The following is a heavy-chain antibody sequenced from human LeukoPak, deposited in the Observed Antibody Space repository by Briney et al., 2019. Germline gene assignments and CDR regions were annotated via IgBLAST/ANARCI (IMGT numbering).Heavy chain of an antibody. CDR1: GYTFTSKG. V-gene: IGHV1-18*01. J-gene: IGHJ4*02. CDR2: ISAYDGNT. CDR3: ARDGYGSGKGYFDY. D-gene: IGHD3-10*01. Sequence: GASVKVSCKASGYTFTSKGISWVRQAPGQGLEWMGWISAYDGNTKSAQKFQGRVTMTTDTSTSTAYMELRSLRSDDTAMYYCARDGYGSGKGYFDYWGQGSLVTVSS.